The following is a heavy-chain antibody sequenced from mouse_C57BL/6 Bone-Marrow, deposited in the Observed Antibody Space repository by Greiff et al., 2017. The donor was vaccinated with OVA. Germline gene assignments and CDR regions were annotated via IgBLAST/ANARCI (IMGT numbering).Heavy chain of an antibody. D-gene: IGHD1-1*01. Sequence: EVKLMESGGDLVKPGGSLKLSCAASGFTFSSYGMSWVRQTPDKRLEWVATISSGGSYTYYPDSVKGRFTISRDNAKNTLYLQMSSLKSEDTAMYYCARQVYYYGSRYGFDYWGQGTTLTVSS. CDR2: ISSGGSYT. J-gene: IGHJ2*01. V-gene: IGHV5-6*01. CDR3: ARQVYYYGSRYGFDY. CDR1: GFTFSSYG.